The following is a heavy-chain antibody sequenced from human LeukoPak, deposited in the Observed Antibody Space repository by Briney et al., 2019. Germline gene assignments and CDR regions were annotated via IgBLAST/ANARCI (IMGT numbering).Heavy chain of an antibody. CDR3: AKVTYDPRGSYFDY. CDR1: GFTFSYNA. D-gene: IGHD3-16*01. V-gene: IGHV3-23*01. CDR2: ISGSGGST. J-gene: IGHJ4*02. Sequence: PGGSLRLSCAASGFTFSYNAMSWVRQAPGKGLEWVSAISGSGGSTYYADSVKGRFTISRDNSKNALYLQMNSLRAEDTAVYYCAKVTYDPRGSYFDYWGQGTLVTVSS.